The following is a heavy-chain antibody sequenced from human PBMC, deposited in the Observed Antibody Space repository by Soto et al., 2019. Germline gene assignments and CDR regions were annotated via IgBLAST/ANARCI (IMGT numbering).Heavy chain of an antibody. D-gene: IGHD3-22*01. V-gene: IGHV3-53*01. CDR2: IYSSGST. CDR1: GFTVSSNY. Sequence: GGSLRLSCAASGFTVSSNYMSWVRQAPGKGLEWVSVIYSSGSTYYADSVKGRFTISRDNSKNTLYLQMNSLRAEDTAVYYCTGGYYYYYYYGMDVWGQGTTVTVSS. CDR3: TGGYYYYYYYGMDV. J-gene: IGHJ6*02.